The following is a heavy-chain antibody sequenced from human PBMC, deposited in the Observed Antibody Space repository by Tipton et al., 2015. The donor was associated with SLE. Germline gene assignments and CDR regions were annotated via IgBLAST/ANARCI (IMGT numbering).Heavy chain of an antibody. J-gene: IGHJ4*02. Sequence: LRLSCTVSGGSISSSSYYWGWIRQPPGKGLEWIGSIYYSGSTYYNPSLKSRVTISVDTSKNQLSLKLSSVTAADTAVYYCARRPRDDYGDYYYFDYWGQGTLVTVSS. CDR1: GGSISSSSYY. CDR3: ARRPRDDYGDYYYFDY. V-gene: IGHV4-39*01. D-gene: IGHD4-17*01. CDR2: IYYSGST.